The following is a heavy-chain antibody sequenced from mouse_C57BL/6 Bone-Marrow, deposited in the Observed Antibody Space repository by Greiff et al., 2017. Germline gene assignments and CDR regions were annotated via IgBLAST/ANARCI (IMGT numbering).Heavy chain of an antibody. J-gene: IGHJ4*01. V-gene: IGHV1-81*01. D-gene: IGHD4-1*01. Sequence: VKLMESGAAPARPGASVKLSCKASGYTFTSFGICWVKQRTGQGLEWIGEIYPRSGNTYYNEKFKGKATLTADKSSSTAYMELRSLTSEDSAVYFCAQTGSVDYWGQGTSVTASS. CDR3: AQTGSVDY. CDR1: GYTFTSFG. CDR2: IYPRSGNT.